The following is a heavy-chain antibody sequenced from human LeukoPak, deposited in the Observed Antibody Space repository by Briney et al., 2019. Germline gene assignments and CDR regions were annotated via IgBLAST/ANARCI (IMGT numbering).Heavy chain of an antibody. CDR2: INHSGST. V-gene: IGHV4-34*01. D-gene: IGHD2-8*02. Sequence: SETLSLTCSVSGGSISGYYWSWIRQPPGKGLEWIGEINHSGSTNYNPSLKSRVTISVDTSKNQFSLKLSSVTAADTAVYYCARDYTGTFDYWGQGTLVTVSS. J-gene: IGHJ4*02. CDR1: GGSISGYY. CDR3: ARDYTGTFDY.